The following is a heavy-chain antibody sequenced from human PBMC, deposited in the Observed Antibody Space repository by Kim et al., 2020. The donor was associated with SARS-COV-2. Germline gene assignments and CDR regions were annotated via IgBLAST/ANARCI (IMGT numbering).Heavy chain of an antibody. Sequence: GGSLRLSCAASGFTFSNAWMSWVRQAPGKGLEWVGRIKSKTDGGTTDYAAPVKGRFTISRDDSKNTLYLQMNSLKTEDTAVYYCTTGILLLTGLDPWGQGTLVTVSS. CDR2: IKSKTDGGTT. D-gene: IGHD3-9*01. J-gene: IGHJ5*02. V-gene: IGHV3-15*01. CDR3: TTGILLLTGLDP. CDR1: GFTFSNAW.